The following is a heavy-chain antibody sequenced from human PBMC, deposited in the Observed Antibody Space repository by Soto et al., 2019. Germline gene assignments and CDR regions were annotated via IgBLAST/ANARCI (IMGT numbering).Heavy chain of an antibody. CDR1: GFTFSSYG. CDR2: IWHDGGNK. Sequence: HPGGSLRLSCAASGFTFSSYGVHWVRRAPGKGLEWVAFIWHDGGNKFYAESVKGRFTISRDNSKNTLYLQMTSLSAEDTAMYYCARDGDVNTGFGKDYWGQGTLVTVSS. D-gene: IGHD3-16*01. V-gene: IGHV3-33*01. CDR3: ARDGDVNTGFGKDY. J-gene: IGHJ4*02.